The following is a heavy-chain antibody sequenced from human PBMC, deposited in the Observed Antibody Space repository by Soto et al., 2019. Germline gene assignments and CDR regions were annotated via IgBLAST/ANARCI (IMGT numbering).Heavy chain of an antibody. CDR2: ISAYNGNT. V-gene: IGHV1-18*01. CDR1: GYTFTSYG. D-gene: IGHD5-18*01. CDR3: ARVKYSPPSYYCYGMDV. J-gene: IGHJ6*02. Sequence: QVQLVQSGAEVKKPGASVKVSCKASGYTFTSYGISWVRQAPGQGLEWMGWISAYNGNTNYAQKLQGRVTMTTDTTTSTAYMELRSLRSDDTAVYYCARVKYSPPSYYCYGMDVWGQGTTVTVSS.